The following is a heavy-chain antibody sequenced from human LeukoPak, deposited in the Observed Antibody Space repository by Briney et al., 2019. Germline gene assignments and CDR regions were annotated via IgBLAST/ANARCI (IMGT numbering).Heavy chain of an antibody. CDR1: GYTFTGYY. CDR2: INPNSGDT. Sequence: GASVKVSCKASGYTFTGYYMHWVRQAPGQGLEWMGWINPNSGDTNYAQKFQGRVTMTRDTSISTAYMELSRLRSDDTAVYYCARVPLYYSDYLFDYWGQGTLVTVSS. V-gene: IGHV1-2*02. J-gene: IGHJ4*02. CDR3: ARVPLYYSDYLFDY. D-gene: IGHD4-11*01.